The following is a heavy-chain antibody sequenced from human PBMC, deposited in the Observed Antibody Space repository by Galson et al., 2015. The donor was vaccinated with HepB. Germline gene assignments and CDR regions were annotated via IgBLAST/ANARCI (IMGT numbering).Heavy chain of an antibody. CDR2: INSDGSST. CDR3: ARGGYGGNFED. V-gene: IGHV3-74*01. CDR1: GFTFSSYW. J-gene: IGHJ3*01. Sequence: SLRLSCAASGFTFSSYWMHWVRQAPGKGLVWVSRINSDGSSTSYADSVKGRFTISRDNAKNTLYLQMNSLRAEDTAVYYCARGGYGGNFEDWGQGTMVTVSS. D-gene: IGHD4-23*01.